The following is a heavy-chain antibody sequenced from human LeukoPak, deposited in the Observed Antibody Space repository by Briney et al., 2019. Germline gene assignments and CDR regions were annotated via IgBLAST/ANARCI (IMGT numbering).Heavy chain of an antibody. CDR3: ARVRGTYYMDV. J-gene: IGHJ6*03. CDR2: INHSGST. V-gene: IGHV4-34*01. CDR1: GGSFSGYY. Sequence: PSETLSLTCAVYGGSFSGYYWSWIRQPPGKGLEWIGEINHSGSTNYNPSLKSRVTISVDTSKNQFSLKLSSVTAADTAVYYCARVRGTYYMDVWGKGTTVTVSS. D-gene: IGHD3-10*01.